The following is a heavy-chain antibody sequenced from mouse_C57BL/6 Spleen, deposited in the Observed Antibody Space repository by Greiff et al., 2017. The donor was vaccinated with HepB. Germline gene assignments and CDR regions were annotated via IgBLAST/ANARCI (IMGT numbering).Heavy chain of an antibody. Sequence: VHVKQSGPELVKPGASVKIPCKASGYTFTDYNMDWVKQSHGKSLEWIGDINPNNGGTIYNQKFKGKATLTVDKSSSTAYMELRSLTSEDTAVYYCARRNYYGSSFYAMDYWGQGTSVTVSS. CDR2: INPNNGGT. J-gene: IGHJ4*01. D-gene: IGHD1-1*01. CDR3: ARRNYYGSSFYAMDY. V-gene: IGHV1-18*01. CDR1: GYTFTDYN.